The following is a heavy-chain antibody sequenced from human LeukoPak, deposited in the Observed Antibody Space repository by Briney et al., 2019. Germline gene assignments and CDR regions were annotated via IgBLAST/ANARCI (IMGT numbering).Heavy chain of an antibody. D-gene: IGHD6-13*01. CDR1: GFTFSDYA. Sequence: PGGSLRLSCAASGFTFSDYAMSWVRQAPGKGLEWVSSISGSGRSTFYAESVKGRFTISRDTSKNTLYLQMNSLRVDDTALYYCAGREGIAAGFFDYWGQGTLVTVSS. CDR3: AGREGIAAGFFDY. J-gene: IGHJ4*02. CDR2: ISGSGRST. V-gene: IGHV3-23*01.